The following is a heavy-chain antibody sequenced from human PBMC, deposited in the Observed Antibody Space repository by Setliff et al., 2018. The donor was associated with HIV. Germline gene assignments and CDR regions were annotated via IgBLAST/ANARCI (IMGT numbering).Heavy chain of an antibody. CDR1: GYFISNGYY. CDR2: IYQNGNT. V-gene: IGHV4-38-2*02. D-gene: IGHD3-22*01. Sequence: TSETLSLTCSVSGYFISNGYYWGWIRQPPGKGLEWVGTIYQNGNTYYSPSLESRVSVSMDMSRNQFSVKLNSATAADTAVYYCARQAWHYDRDGYFIDYWGQGKLVTGSS. CDR3: ARQAWHYDRDGYFIDY. J-gene: IGHJ4*02.